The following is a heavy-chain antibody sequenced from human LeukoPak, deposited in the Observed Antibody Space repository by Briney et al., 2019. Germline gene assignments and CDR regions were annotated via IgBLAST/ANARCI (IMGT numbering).Heavy chain of an antibody. J-gene: IGHJ4*02. CDR3: AKSNCYYSD. D-gene: IGHD3-22*01. Sequence: GGSLTRYCAASGFTGSSYGMNGPPQARGKALERGLGISGSGGTTYYADSVKGRFAISRDNSKNSLSLQVSSLRAEDTAVYYCAKSNCYYSDWGQGTLGTVSS. CDR1: GFTGSSYG. CDR2: ISGSGGTT. V-gene: IGHV3-23*01.